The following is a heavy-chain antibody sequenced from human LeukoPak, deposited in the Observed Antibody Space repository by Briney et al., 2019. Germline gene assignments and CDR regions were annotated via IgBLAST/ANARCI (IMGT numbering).Heavy chain of an antibody. J-gene: IGHJ3*02. V-gene: IGHV3-7*03. D-gene: IGHD3-22*01. CDR1: GFTFSSSW. CDR2: IKGDGSDK. CDR3: AKDMYYYDSSGLGAFDI. Sequence: GGSLRLSCAASGFTFSSSWMTWVRQAPGKGLEWLANIKGDGSDKNYVDSVKGRFTISRDNAKNSLYLQMNSLRAEDMALYYCAKDMYYYDSSGLGAFDIWGQGTMVTVSS.